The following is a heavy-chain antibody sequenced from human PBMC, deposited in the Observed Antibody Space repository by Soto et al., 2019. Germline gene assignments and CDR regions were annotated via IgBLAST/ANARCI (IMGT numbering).Heavy chain of an antibody. Sequence: SETLSLTCTVSGGSISSGGYYWSWIRQHPGKGLEWIGYIYYSGSTYYNPSLKSRVTISVDTSKNQFSLKLSSVTAADTAVYYCARNFYGEPSPSDYWGQGTLVTVSS. CDR2: IYYSGST. D-gene: IGHD4-17*01. J-gene: IGHJ4*02. CDR3: ARNFYGEPSPSDY. V-gene: IGHV4-31*03. CDR1: GGSISSGGYY.